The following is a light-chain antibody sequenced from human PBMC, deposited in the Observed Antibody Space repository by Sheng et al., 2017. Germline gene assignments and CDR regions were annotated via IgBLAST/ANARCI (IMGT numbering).Light chain of an antibody. J-gene: IGKJ3*01. CDR3: QQYDGLPTFT. V-gene: IGKV1-33*01. CDR2: DAS. CDR1: QDISKY. Sequence: DIQMTQSPSSLSASIGDRVTITCQASQDISKYLNWYQHRPGKAPKLLISDASHLEPGVPSRFGGSGSGTDFTFTISSLQPEDIATYYCQQYDGLPTFTFGPGTKVD.